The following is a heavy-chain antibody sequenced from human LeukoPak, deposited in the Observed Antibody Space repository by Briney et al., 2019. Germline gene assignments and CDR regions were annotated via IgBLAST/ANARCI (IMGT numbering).Heavy chain of an antibody. CDR1: GFTFSSYD. V-gene: IGHV3-13*01. CDR2: IGTAGDT. D-gene: IGHD3-10*01. Sequence: PGGSLRLSCAASGFTFSSYDMHWVRQATGKGLEWVSAIGTAGDTYYPGSVKGRFTISRENAKNSLYLQMNSLRAGDTAVYYCARQSDYYGSGHFDYWGQGTLVTVSS. J-gene: IGHJ4*02. CDR3: ARQSDYYGSGHFDY.